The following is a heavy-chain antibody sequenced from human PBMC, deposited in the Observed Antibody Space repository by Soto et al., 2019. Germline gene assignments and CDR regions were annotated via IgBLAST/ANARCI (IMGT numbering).Heavy chain of an antibody. CDR3: AKHPAQAVAYKAANDTG. Sequence: GGSLRLSCAASGFTFSSYAMSWVRQAPGKGLEWVSAISGSGGSTYYADSVKGRFTISRDNSKNTLYLQMNSLRAEDTAVYYCAKHPAQAVAYKAANDTGGGQGTLVTVSS. J-gene: IGHJ4*02. CDR1: GFTFSSYA. D-gene: IGHD6-19*01. V-gene: IGHV3-23*01. CDR2: ISGSGGST.